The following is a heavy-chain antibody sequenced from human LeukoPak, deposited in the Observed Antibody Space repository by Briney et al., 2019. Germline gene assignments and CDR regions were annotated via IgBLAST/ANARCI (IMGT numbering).Heavy chain of an antibody. V-gene: IGHV3-21*04. D-gene: IGHD1-26*01. CDR1: GFNFSSYS. J-gene: IGHJ4*02. CDR2: ISSSGTYT. Sequence: GGSLRLSCAASGFNFSSYSMNWLRQAPGKGLEWVSSISSSGTYTYYANSVKGRFTISRDNAKNSLYLRMNSLRVEDTAVFYCARVNSGNYLPFDYWGQGTLVTVSS. CDR3: ARVNSGNYLPFDY.